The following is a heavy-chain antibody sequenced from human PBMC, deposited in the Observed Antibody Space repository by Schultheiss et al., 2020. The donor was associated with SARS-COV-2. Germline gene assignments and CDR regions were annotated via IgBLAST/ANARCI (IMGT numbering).Heavy chain of an antibody. V-gene: IGHV4-61*08. D-gene: IGHD3-16*01. CDR3: ARFGVQGFDP. CDR2: IYTSGST. J-gene: IGHJ5*02. Sequence: SETLSLTCTVSGGSISSGGYYWSWIRQHPGKGLEWIGSIYTSGSTNYNPSLKSRVTISLDTAKKQLSLILSSVTAADTAVYYCARFGVQGFDPWGQGTLVTVSS. CDR1: GGSISSGGYY.